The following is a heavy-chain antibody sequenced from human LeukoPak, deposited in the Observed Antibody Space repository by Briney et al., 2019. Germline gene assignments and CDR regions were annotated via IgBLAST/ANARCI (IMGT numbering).Heavy chain of an antibody. CDR3: AKAAYDCSSTSCYGPGGFDP. D-gene: IGHD2-2*01. Sequence: GGSLRLSCAASGFTFSSYGMHWVRQAPGKGLEWVAVISYDGSNKYYADSVKGRFTIPRDNSKNTLYLQMNSLRAEDTAVYYCAKAAYDCSSTSCYGPGGFDPWGQGTLVTVSS. J-gene: IGHJ5*02. V-gene: IGHV3-30*18. CDR2: ISYDGSNK. CDR1: GFTFSSYG.